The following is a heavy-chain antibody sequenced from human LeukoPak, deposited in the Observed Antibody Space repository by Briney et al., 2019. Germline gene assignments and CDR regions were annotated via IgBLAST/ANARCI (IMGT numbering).Heavy chain of an antibody. J-gene: IGHJ6*02. D-gene: IGHD2-15*01. CDR1: GYSYTNYW. Sequence: GESLKISCKGSGYSYTNYWIGWVRQMPGKGLEWMGIIYPGDSDTRYMPSFQGQVTISADKSISTAYLQWSSLKASDTAMYYCARFAGGADIARGGMDVWGQGTTVTVSS. CDR2: IYPGDSDT. CDR3: ARFAGGADIARGGMDV. V-gene: IGHV5-51*01.